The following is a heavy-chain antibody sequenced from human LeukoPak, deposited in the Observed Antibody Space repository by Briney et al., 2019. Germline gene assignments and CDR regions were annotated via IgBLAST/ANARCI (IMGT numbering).Heavy chain of an antibody. CDR3: ARDPYSGSYGDYYYYYMDV. J-gene: IGHJ6*03. CDR2: ITSSSSYI. CDR1: GFTFSTYN. D-gene: IGHD1-26*01. Sequence: GGSLRLSCVASGFTFSTYNMNWVRQAPGKGLEWVSSITSSSSYIYYADSVKGRFTISRDNAKNSLYLQMNSLRDEDTAVYYCARDPYSGSYGDYYYYYMDVWGKGTTVTISS. V-gene: IGHV3-21*01.